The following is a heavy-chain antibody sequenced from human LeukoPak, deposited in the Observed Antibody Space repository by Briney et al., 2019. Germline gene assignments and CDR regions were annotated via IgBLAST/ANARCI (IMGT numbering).Heavy chain of an antibody. CDR2: IYTSGDT. V-gene: IGHV4-61*02. CDR1: GGSISSGNYY. Sequence: SETLSLTCTVSGGSISSGNYYWSWIRQPAGKGLEWIGRIYTSGDTNYNPSLKSRVTISMDTSKNRFSLRLTSVTAADTAVYFCAREGPEYSSSYYFDYWGQGALVTVSS. D-gene: IGHD6-6*01. J-gene: IGHJ4*02. CDR3: AREGPEYSSSYYFDY.